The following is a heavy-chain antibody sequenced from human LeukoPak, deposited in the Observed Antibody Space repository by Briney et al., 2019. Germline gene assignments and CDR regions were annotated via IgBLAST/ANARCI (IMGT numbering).Heavy chain of an antibody. J-gene: IGHJ4*02. CDR3: AKEYYYDSSGHGSVDY. CDR2: INPSGGST. D-gene: IGHD3-22*01. V-gene: IGHV1-46*01. Sequence: ASVKVSFKASGYTFTSYYMHWVRQAPGQGLEGMGIINPSGGSTSYAQKFQGRVTMTRDTSTSTVYMELSSLRSEDTAVYYCAKEYYYDSSGHGSVDYWGQGTLVTVSS. CDR1: GYTFTSYY.